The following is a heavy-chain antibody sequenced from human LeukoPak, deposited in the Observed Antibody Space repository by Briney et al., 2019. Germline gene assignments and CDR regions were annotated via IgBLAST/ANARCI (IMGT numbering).Heavy chain of an antibody. V-gene: IGHV4-39*01. J-gene: IGHJ6*02. CDR3: ARRNEDYGDYGMDV. D-gene: IGHD4-17*01. Sequence: SETLSLTCTVSGGSISSSSYYWGWIRQPPGKGLEWIGSIYYIGSTYYNPSLKSRVTISVDTSKNQFSLKLSSVTAADTAVYYCARRNEDYGDYGMDVWGQGTTVTVSS. CDR1: GGSISSSSYY. CDR2: IYYIGST.